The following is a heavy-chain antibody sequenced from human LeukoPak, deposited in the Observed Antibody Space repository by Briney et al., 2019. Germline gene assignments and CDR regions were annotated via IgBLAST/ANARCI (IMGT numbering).Heavy chain of an antibody. J-gene: IGHJ4*02. Sequence: PGGSLRLSCAASGFTFSSYAMSWVRQAPGKGLEWVSAISGSGGSTYYADSVKGRFTISRDNSKNTLYLQMNSLRAEDTAVYYCANPRGQWLVLGYFDYWGQGTLVTVSS. CDR1: GFTFSSYA. CDR3: ANPRGQWLVLGYFDY. D-gene: IGHD6-19*01. CDR2: ISGSGGST. V-gene: IGHV3-23*01.